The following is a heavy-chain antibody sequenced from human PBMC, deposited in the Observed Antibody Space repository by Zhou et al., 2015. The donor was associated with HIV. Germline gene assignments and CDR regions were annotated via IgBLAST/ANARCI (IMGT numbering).Heavy chain of an antibody. V-gene: IGHV1-69*01. CDR3: ARAPRTLLRYFVY. CDR2: IIPIFGTA. J-gene: IGHJ4*02. Sequence: QVQLVQSAAEVKEPGSSVKVSCKASGGTFGNNGISWVRQAPGQGLEWMGGIIPIFGTANYAQKFQGRVTITADESTSTAYMELSSLRSEDTAVYYCARAPRTLLRYFVYWGQGTLVTVSS. D-gene: IGHD3-9*01. CDR1: GGTFGNNG.